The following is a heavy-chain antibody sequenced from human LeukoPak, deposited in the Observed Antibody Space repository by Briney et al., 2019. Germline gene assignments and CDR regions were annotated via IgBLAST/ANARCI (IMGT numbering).Heavy chain of an antibody. J-gene: IGHJ4*02. CDR2: IWYDGSNK. Sequence: GGSLRLSCAASGFTFSSYGMHWVRQAPGKGLEWVAVIWYDGSNKYYADSVKGRFTISRDNSKNTLYLQMNSLRAEDTAVYYCARSPGIAAPDYWGQGTLVTVPS. CDR1: GFTFSSYG. D-gene: IGHD6-13*01. V-gene: IGHV3-33*01. CDR3: ARSPGIAAPDY.